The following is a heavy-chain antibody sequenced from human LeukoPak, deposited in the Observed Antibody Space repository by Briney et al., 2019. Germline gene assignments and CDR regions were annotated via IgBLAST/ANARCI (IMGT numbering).Heavy chain of an antibody. CDR2: MTTSRSSI. CDR1: GFTFSTYS. J-gene: IGHJ4*02. CDR3: AREDQEGFDY. V-gene: IGHV3-21*01. Sequence: GGSLRLSCAASGFTFSTYSMNWVRQAPGKGLEWVSSMTTSRSSIFYPDSVKGRFTISRDNAKNSLYLQMNSLRADDTAVYYCAREDQEGFDYWGQGTLVTVSS.